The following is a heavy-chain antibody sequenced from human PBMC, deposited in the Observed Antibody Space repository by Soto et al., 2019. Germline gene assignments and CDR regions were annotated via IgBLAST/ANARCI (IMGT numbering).Heavy chain of an antibody. CDR3: ARVHVQSNWNYEAWFDP. CDR1: GYTFTSYG. CDR2: INAGNGNT. J-gene: IGHJ5*02. D-gene: IGHD1-7*01. V-gene: IGHV1-3*01. Sequence: ASVKVSCKASGYTFTSYGISWVRQAPGHGLEWMGWINAGNGNTKYSQKFQGRVTITRDTSASTAYMELSSLRSEDTAVYYCARVHVQSNWNYEAWFDPWGQGTLVTVSS.